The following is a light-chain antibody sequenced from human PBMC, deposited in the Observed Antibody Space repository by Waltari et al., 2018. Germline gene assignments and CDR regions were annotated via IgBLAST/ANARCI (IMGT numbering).Light chain of an antibody. V-gene: IGKV1-39*01. CDR2: AAS. J-gene: IGKJ2*01. Sequence: DIQMTQSPSSPSAFVGDRVTITCRASKSISNFLHWYQQKSGKAPKLLIFAASSLQSGVPSRFSGSGSGTEFTLTISGLQVEDFATYYCQQTYSSPPYTFGQGTKLEIK. CDR3: QQTYSSPPYT. CDR1: KSISNF.